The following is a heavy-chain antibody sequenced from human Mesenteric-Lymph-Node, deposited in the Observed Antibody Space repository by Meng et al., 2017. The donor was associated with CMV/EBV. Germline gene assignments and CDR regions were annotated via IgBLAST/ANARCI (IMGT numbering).Heavy chain of an antibody. CDR2: ISYDGYTE. D-gene: IGHD6-13*01. V-gene: IGHV3-30*04. J-gene: IGHJ3*02. CDR3: ARFIAAAEGSDGFDI. Sequence: LSLTCAASGFTFSSHTMHWVRQAPGKGLDWVAVISYDGYTEYYADSVRGRFTISRDNSKNALYLQMSSLRLEDTATYYCARFIAAAEGSDGFDIWGQGTMVTVSS. CDR1: GFTFSSHT.